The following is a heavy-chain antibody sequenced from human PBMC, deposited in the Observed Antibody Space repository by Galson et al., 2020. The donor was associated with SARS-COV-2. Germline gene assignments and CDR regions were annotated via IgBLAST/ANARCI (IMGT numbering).Heavy chain of an antibody. CDR3: TRVSGYDYYYYGMDV. CDR1: GFTFSSYW. D-gene: IGHD5-12*01. V-gene: IGHV3-74*01. Sequence: GGSLRLSCVGSGFTFSSYWMHWVRQAPGKGLVWVSRINSDGSSTNYADSVKGRFTISRDNAKNTLYLQINSLRAEDTAVYYCTRVSGYDYYYYGMDVWGQGTAVTVSS. CDR2: INSDGSST. J-gene: IGHJ6*02.